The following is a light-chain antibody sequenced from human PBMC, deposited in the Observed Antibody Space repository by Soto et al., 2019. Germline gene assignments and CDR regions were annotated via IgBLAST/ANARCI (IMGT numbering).Light chain of an antibody. V-gene: IGLV2-11*01. Sequence: QSALTQPRSVSGSPGQSVTISCTGSGSDVGRYEYVSWYQQHPGKVPKLIIYDVSERPAGVPDRFSGSKSGNTASLTISGLQAEDEADYSCCSFAGSYTYVFGGGTKVTVL. CDR3: CSFAGSYTYV. CDR1: GSDVGRYEY. CDR2: DVS. J-gene: IGLJ1*01.